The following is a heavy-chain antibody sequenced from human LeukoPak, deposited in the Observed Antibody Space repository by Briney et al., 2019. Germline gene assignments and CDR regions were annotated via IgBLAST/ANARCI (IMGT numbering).Heavy chain of an antibody. CDR1: GYSFTSYW. V-gene: IGHV5-10-1*01. D-gene: IGHD2-2*01. CDR2: IEPSDSYT. Sequence: GESLKISCKGSGYSFTSYWISWVRQMPGKGLEWMGRIEPSDSYTNYSPSFQGHVTISADKSISTAYLQWSSLKASDTAMYYCARPKGYCSSTSCYEGNDAFDIWGQGTMVTVSS. J-gene: IGHJ3*02. CDR3: ARPKGYCSSTSCYEGNDAFDI.